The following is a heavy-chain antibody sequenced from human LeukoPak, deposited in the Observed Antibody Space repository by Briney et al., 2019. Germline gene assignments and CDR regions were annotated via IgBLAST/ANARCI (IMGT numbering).Heavy chain of an antibody. CDR2: ISYDGSNK. D-gene: IGHD1-26*01. V-gene: IGHV3-30*18. J-gene: IGHJ4*02. CDR3: AKVQVGRDPGDY. Sequence: GGSLRLSCAASGFTFSSYGMHWVRQAPGKGLEWVAVISYDGSNKYYADSVKGRFTISRDNSKNTLYLQMNSLRAEDTGVYYCAKVQVGRDPGDYWGQGTLVTVSS. CDR1: GFTFSSYG.